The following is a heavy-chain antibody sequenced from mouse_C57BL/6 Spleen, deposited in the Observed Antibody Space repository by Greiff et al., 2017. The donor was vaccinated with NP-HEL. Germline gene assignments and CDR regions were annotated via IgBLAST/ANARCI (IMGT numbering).Heavy chain of an antibody. J-gene: IGHJ3*01. CDR3: ENDSSNSPYAY. Sequence: EVQLQQSGPELVKPGASVKMSCKASGYTFTDYNMHWVKQSHGKSLEWIGYINPNNGGTSYNQKFKGKATLTVNTSSSTAYMVLRSLTSADASVYYYENDSSNSPYAYWGQGTLVTVSA. D-gene: IGHD3-2*01. V-gene: IGHV1-22*01. CDR2: INPNNGGT. CDR1: GYTFTDYN.